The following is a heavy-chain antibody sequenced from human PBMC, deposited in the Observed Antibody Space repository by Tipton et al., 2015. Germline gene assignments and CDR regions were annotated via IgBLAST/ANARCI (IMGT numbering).Heavy chain of an antibody. V-gene: IGHV4-38-2*01. J-gene: IGHJ4*02. D-gene: IGHD3-9*01. Sequence: TLSLTCAVSGYSISSGYYWSWIRQPPGKGLEWIGSFFHSGNTFHNPSLRSRVIISVDTSKNQFSLKLTSVTAADTAVYYCACQDYDSLTRDYQTVDYWGQGTLVTVSS. CDR2: FFHSGNT. CDR3: ACQDYDSLTRDYQTVDY. CDR1: GYSISSGYY.